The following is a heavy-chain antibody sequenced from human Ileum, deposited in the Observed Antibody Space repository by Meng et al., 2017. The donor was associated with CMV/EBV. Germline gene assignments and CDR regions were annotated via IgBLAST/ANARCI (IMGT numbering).Heavy chain of an antibody. CDR1: GASISRSTYY. CDR3: ASGDSLRAVDF. V-gene: IGHV4-39*07. CDR2: IYYSGGT. D-gene: IGHD2-21*02. J-gene: IGHJ4*02. Sequence: LHLQESVPGLVKPSETLSLTCTVSGASISRSTYYWGWIRQPPGKGLEWIGSIYYSGGTYYNPSLKSRVTISVDTSKNQFSLKLNSVTAADTAVYYCASGDSLRAVDFWGQGTLVTVSS.